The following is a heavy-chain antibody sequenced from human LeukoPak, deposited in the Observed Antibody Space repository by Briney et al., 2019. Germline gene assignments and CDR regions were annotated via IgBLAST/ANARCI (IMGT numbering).Heavy chain of an antibody. V-gene: IGHV3-30*03. CDR3: ARDRGDVTVVTPADAFDI. J-gene: IGHJ3*02. CDR2: ISYDGSTQ. CDR1: GFTFSSCG. Sequence: PGRSLRLSCAASGFTFSSCGMHWVRQAPGKGLEWVAVISYDGSTQYYGDSVKGRFTISRDNSKSTLYLQMNSLRAEDTAVYYCARDRGDVTVVTPADAFDIWGQGTMVTVSS. D-gene: IGHD4-23*01.